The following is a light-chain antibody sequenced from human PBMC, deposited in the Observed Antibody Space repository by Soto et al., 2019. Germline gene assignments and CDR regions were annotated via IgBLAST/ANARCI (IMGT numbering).Light chain of an antibody. J-gene: IGKJ4*01. CDR1: QSVSSSY. V-gene: IGKV3-20*01. CDR3: KQYRSSPLA. Sequence: EIVLTQSPGTLSLSPGERATLSCRASQSVSSSYLAWYQQKPGQAPRLIIYGASSRATGIPDRFSGSGSGKNFTLTISRMEPEDFAVYYCKQYRSSPLAFGGGTKVESK. CDR2: GAS.